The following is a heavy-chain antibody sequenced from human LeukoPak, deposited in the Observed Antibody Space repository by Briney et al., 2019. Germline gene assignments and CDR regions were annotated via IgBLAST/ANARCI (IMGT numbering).Heavy chain of an antibody. J-gene: IGHJ3*02. CDR1: GGSISSSSYY. Sequence: SETLSLTCTVSGGSISSSSYYWGWIRQPPGKGLEWIGSIYYSGSTYYNPSLKSRVTISVDTSKNQFSLKLSSVTAADTAVYYCARFNTGNGWSDAFDTWGQGTMVTVSS. D-gene: IGHD6-19*01. V-gene: IGHV4-39*01. CDR3: ARFNTGNGWSDAFDT. CDR2: IYYSGST.